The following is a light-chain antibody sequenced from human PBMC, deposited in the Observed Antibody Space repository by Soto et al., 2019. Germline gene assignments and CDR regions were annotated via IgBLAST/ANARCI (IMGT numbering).Light chain of an antibody. V-gene: IGKV3-20*01. J-gene: IGKJ3*01. Sequence: EIVLTQSPGTLSLSPGERATLSCRASQSVTNNYLAWYQQKPGQAPRLLIYGASHRATGIPDRFSGSGPGTDFTLTISSLEPEDFAVYYCQLYCSSLSFT. CDR3: QLYCSSLSFT. CDR1: QSVTNNY. CDR2: GAS.